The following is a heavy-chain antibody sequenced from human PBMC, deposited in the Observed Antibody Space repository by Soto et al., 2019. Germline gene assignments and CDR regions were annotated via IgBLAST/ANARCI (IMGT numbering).Heavy chain of an antibody. D-gene: IGHD1-1*01. J-gene: IGHJ6*02. V-gene: IGHV5-51*01. CDR2: IYPGDSDT. CDR1: GYSFTSYW. Sequence: ESLKISCKGSGYSFTSYWIGWVRQMPGKGLEWMGIIYPGDSDTRYSPSFQGQVTISADKSISTAYLQWSSLKASVTAMYYCAREAGKTAWSRAGRNYCYYGMDVWGQGTTVTVSS. CDR3: AREAGKTAWSRAGRNYCYYGMDV.